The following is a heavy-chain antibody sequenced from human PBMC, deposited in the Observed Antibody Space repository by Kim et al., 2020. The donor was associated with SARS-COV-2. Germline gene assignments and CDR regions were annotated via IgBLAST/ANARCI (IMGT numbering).Heavy chain of an antibody. Sequence: GGSLILSCAASGFTFSSHGMRWVRQDPGKGLEWVSAISGSGTSAYYAESVKGRFTISRDNTKSMVYLQMNSLRAEDTAVYYCAKSLGTPYYCIDYWVQAT. CDR2: ISGSGTSA. V-gene: IGHV3-23*01. CDR1: GFTFSSHG. CDR3: AKSLGTPYYCIDY. J-gene: IGHJ4*02. D-gene: IGHD1-26*01.